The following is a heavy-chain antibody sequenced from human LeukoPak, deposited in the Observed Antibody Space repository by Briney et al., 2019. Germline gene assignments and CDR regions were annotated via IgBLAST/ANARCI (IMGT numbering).Heavy chain of an antibody. CDR3: AKIASSSSWSDY. D-gene: IGHD6-13*01. CDR2: ISYDGSNK. J-gene: IGHJ4*02. CDR1: GFTFSSYG. V-gene: IGHV3-30*18. Sequence: GRSLRLSCAASGFTFSSYGMHWVRQAPGKGLEWVAVISYDGSNKYYADSVKGRFTISRDNSKNTLYLQTNSLRAEDTAVYYCAKIASSSSWSDYWGQGTLVTVSS.